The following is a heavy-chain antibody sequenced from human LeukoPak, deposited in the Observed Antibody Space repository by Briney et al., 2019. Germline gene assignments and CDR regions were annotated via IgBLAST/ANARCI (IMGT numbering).Heavy chain of an antibody. V-gene: IGHV3-30*04. CDR3: ARPVWGGSGSYLPLDY. CDR2: IPYDGSNK. J-gene: IGHJ4*02. D-gene: IGHD3-10*01. CDR1: GFTFSSYA. Sequence: PGRSLRLSCAASGFTFSSYAMHWVRQAPGKGLEWVAVIPYDGSNKYYADSVKGRFTISRDNSKNTLYLQMNSLRAEDTAVYYCARPVWGGSGSYLPLDYWGQGTLVTVSS.